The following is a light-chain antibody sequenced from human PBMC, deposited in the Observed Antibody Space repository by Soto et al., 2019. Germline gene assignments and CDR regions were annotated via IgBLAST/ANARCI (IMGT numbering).Light chain of an antibody. J-gene: IGLJ1*01. Sequence: QSALTQPPSASRSPGQSVTISCSGTSSDVGAYNYVSWYQQHPGKAPRLLIYEVSQRPSGVPDRFSGSKSANTASLTVSGLQPEDEADYYCSSYAGTNNLLYVFGTGTKVTVL. CDR1: SSDVGAYNY. CDR2: EVS. V-gene: IGLV2-8*02. CDR3: SSYAGTNNLLYV.